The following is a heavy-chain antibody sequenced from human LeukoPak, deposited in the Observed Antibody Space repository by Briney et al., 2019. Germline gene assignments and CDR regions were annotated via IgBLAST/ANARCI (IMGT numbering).Heavy chain of an antibody. J-gene: IGHJ4*02. CDR3: ARDQRYCSSSSCPWEPFDY. Sequence: GGSLRLSCAASGFTFSSYWMSWVRQAPGKGLEWVANIKQDGSERYYVDSVKGRFTISRDNAKNSLYLQMNSLRAEDTAVYYCARDQRYCSSSSCPWEPFDYWGQGTLVTVSS. V-gene: IGHV3-7*05. CDR2: IKQDGSER. D-gene: IGHD2-2*01. CDR1: GFTFSSYW.